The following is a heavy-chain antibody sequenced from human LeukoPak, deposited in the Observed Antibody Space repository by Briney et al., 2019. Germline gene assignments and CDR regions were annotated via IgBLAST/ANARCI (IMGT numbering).Heavy chain of an antibody. Sequence: GGSLRLSCVASGFTFSSYWMHWVRQDPRKGLLWVSRIKSDGSGTSYADSVKGRFTISRDNAKNTLYLQMNSLRVEDTAVYYCAREKTGNLYFDYWGQGTLVTVSS. CDR1: GFTFSSYW. V-gene: IGHV3-74*01. D-gene: IGHD7-27*01. CDR3: AREKTGNLYFDY. CDR2: IKSDGSGT. J-gene: IGHJ4*02.